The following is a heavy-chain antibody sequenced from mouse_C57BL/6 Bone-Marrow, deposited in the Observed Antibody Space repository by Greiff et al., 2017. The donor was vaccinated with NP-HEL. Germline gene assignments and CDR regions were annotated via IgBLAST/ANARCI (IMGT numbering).Heavy chain of an antibody. V-gene: IGHV5-17*01. Sequence: EVHLVESGGGLVKPGGSLKLSCAASGFTFSDYGMHWVRQAPEKGLEWVAYISSGSSTIYYADTVKGRFTISRDNAKNTLCRQMTRLRSEDTAMYYCARRYRGLYYYAMDYWGQGTSVTVSS. J-gene: IGHJ4*01. CDR1: GFTFSDYG. CDR3: ARRYRGLYYYAMDY. D-gene: IGHD2-12*01. CDR2: ISSGSSTI.